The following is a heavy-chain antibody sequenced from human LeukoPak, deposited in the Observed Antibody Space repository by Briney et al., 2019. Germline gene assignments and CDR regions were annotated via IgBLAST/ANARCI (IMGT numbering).Heavy chain of an antibody. V-gene: IGHV4-34*01. J-gene: IGHJ3*02. CDR2: INHSGST. CDR1: GGSFSGYY. CDR3: AGPRYYDFWSAAVNAFDI. D-gene: IGHD3-3*01. Sequence: SETLSLTCAVYGGSFSGYYWSWIRQPPGKGLEWIGEINHSGSTNYNPSLKSRVTISVDTSKDQFSLKLSSVTAADTAVYYCAGPRYYDFWSAAVNAFDIWGQGTMVTVSS.